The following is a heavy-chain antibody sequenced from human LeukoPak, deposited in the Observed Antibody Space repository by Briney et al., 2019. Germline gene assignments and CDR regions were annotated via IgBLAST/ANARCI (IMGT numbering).Heavy chain of an antibody. Sequence: PGGSLRLSCAASGFTFSSYWMSWVRQAPGKGLEWVANIKQDGSEMYYVDSVKGRFTISRDNAKNSLYLQMNSLRAEDTAVYYCARDRGGWFGELFPSVYYYYGMDVWGQGTTVTVSS. J-gene: IGHJ6*02. CDR3: ARDRGGWFGELFPSVYYYYGMDV. V-gene: IGHV3-7*01. CDR1: GFTFSSYW. D-gene: IGHD3-10*01. CDR2: IKQDGSEM.